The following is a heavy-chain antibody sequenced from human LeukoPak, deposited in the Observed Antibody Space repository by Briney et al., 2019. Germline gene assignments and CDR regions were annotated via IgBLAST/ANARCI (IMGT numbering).Heavy chain of an antibody. CDR1: GGSISSGGYY. CDR2: IYHSGST. CDR3: ARVVWFGELPYGMDV. J-gene: IGHJ6*02. D-gene: IGHD3-10*01. V-gene: IGHV4-30-2*01. Sequence: SQTLSLTCTVSGGSISSGGYYWSWIRQPPGKGLEWIGYIYHSGSTYYNPSLKSRVTISVDRSKNQFSLKLSSVTAADTAVYYCARVVWFGELPYGMDVWGQGTTVTVSS.